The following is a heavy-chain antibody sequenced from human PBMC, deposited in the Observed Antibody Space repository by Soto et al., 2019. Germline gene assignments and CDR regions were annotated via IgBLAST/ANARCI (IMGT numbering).Heavy chain of an antibody. J-gene: IGHJ4*02. CDR2: IYYSGST. Sequence: PSETLSLTCTVSGGSISSGGYYWSWIRQHPGKGLEWIGYIYYSGSTYYNPSLKSRVTISVDTSKNQFSLKLSSVTAADTAVYYCARVRLRHEDIVATILFDYWGQGTLVTVSS. CDR3: ARVRLRHEDIVATILFDY. CDR1: GGSISSGGYY. V-gene: IGHV4-31*03. D-gene: IGHD5-12*01.